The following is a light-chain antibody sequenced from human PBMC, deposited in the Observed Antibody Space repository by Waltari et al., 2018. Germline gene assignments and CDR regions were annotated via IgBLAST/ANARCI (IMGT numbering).Light chain of an antibody. CDR1: QSISSW. Sequence: DIQMTQSPSTLSASVGYRVTITCRASQSISSWLAWYQQKPGKAPKLLIYDASSLESGVPSRFSGSGSGTEFTLTISSLQPDDFATYYCQQYNSYPSYTFGQGTKLEIK. V-gene: IGKV1-5*01. CDR3: QQYNSYPSYT. CDR2: DAS. J-gene: IGKJ2*01.